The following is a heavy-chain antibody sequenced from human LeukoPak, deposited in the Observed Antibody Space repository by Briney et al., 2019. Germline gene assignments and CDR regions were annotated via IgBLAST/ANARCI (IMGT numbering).Heavy chain of an antibody. D-gene: IGHD2-21*01. V-gene: IGHV3-11*01. Sequence: PGGSLRLSCAASGFTFSDYYMSWIRQAPGKGLEWVSYISSSGSTIYYADSVKGRFTISRDNAKNSLYLQMKSLRAEDTAVYYCAKHDGRSPLLEHFQHWGQGTLVTVSS. CDR2: ISSSGSTI. CDR3: AKHDGRSPLLEHFQH. CDR1: GFTFSDYY. J-gene: IGHJ1*01.